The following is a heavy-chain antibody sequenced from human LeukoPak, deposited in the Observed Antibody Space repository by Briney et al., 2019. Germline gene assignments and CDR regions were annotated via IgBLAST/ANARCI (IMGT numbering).Heavy chain of an antibody. CDR2: ISGDGGST. Sequence: GGSPRLPCAASGFTFDDYAMHWVRQAPGKGLEWVSLISGDGGSTYYADSVKGRFTISRDNSKNSLYLQMNSLRTEDTALYYCAKVPYYYDSSGYYSVDYWGQGTLVTVSS. CDR3: AKVPYYYDSSGYYSVDY. V-gene: IGHV3-43*02. J-gene: IGHJ4*02. CDR1: GFTFDDYA. D-gene: IGHD3-22*01.